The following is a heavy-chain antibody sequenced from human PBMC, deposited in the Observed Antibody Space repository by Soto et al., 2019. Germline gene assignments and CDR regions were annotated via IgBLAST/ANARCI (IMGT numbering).Heavy chain of an antibody. Sequence: XVKVSCKASGYTFTSYYMHWVRQAPGQGLEWMGIXNPSGXSPSYEKKFQXXVTMTRDXXKSKVYMEMRSLRSEDTAVYYCAMKQLGGSLDYWGQGTLVTVSS. CDR2: XNPSGXSP. CDR1: GYTFTSYY. J-gene: IGHJ4*02. CDR3: AMKQLGGSLDY. V-gene: IGHV1-46*03. D-gene: IGHD6-6*01.